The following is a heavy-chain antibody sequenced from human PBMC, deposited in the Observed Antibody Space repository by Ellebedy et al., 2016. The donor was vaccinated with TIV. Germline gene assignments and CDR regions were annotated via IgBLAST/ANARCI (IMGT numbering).Heavy chain of an antibody. CDR1: GFTFSNYA. CDR3: ARVDILRWYYFDS. V-gene: IGHV3-23*01. CDR2: ISGGGGNT. D-gene: IGHD3-9*01. J-gene: IGHJ4*02. Sequence: GESLKISCAVSGFTFSNYAMSWVRQAPGKGLEWVSAISGGGGNTYYADSVKGRFTISRDNSKNTLYLQINSLRAEDTAIYYCARVDILRWYYFDSWGQGTLVTVSS.